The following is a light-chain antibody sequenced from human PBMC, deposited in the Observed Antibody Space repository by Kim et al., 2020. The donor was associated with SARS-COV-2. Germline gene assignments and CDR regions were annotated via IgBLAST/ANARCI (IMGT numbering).Light chain of an antibody. J-gene: IGLJ2*01. CDR3: QVWERNSDHRV. CDR2: YDS. Sequence: SYELTQPPSVSVAPGKTARITCGGNNIGSKSVHWYQQKPGQAPVLVIYYDSDRPSGIPERFSGSNSGNTATLTISRGEAGDEADYYCQVWERNSDHRVFGGGTQLTVL. V-gene: IGLV3-21*01. CDR1: NIGSKS.